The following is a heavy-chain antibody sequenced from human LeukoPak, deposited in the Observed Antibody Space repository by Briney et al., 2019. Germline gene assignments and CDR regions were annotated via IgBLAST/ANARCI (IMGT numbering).Heavy chain of an antibody. J-gene: IGHJ3*02. CDR1: GYTFTSYG. V-gene: IGHV1-18*01. CDR2: ISAYNGNT. CDR3: ARVFTGTTEDAFDI. Sequence: ASVKVSCKASGYTFTSYGFSWVRQAPGQGLEWVGWISAYNGNTNYAQKLQGRVTMTTDTSTSTAYMELRSLRSDDTAVYYCARVFTGTTEDAFDIWGQGTMVTVSS. D-gene: IGHD1-1*01.